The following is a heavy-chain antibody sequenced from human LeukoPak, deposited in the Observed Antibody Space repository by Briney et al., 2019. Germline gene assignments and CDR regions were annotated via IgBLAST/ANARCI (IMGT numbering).Heavy chain of an antibody. J-gene: IGHJ5*02. CDR3: ARSDIYCSSTSCYTEDPNWFDP. CDR1: GGSISSYY. V-gene: IGHV4-4*09. Sequence: PSETLSLTCTVSGGSISSYYWSWIRQPPGKGLEWIGYIYTSGSTNYNPPLKSRVTISVDTSKNQFSLKLSSVTAADTAVYYCARSDIYCSSTSCYTEDPNWFDPWGQGTLVTVSS. CDR2: IYTSGST. D-gene: IGHD2-2*02.